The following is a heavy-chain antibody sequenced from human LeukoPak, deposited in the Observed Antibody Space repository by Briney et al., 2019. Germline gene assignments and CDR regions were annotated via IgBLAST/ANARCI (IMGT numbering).Heavy chain of an antibody. Sequence: SETLSLTCTVSGGSISSSSYYWGWIRQPPGKGLEWIGSIYYSGSTYYNPSLKSRVTISVDTSKNQFSLKLSSVTAADTAVYYCARHYCSSTSCYRGYNWFDPWGQGTLVTVSS. J-gene: IGHJ5*02. D-gene: IGHD2-2*01. CDR3: ARHYCSSTSCYRGYNWFDP. CDR1: GGSISSSSYY. V-gene: IGHV4-39*01. CDR2: IYYSGST.